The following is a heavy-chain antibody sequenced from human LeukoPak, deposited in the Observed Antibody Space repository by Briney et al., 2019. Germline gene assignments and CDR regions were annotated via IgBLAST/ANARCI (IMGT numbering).Heavy chain of an antibody. J-gene: IGHJ4*02. CDR2: ISAYNGNT. D-gene: IGHD2-8*02. CDR1: GYTFTSYG. CDR3: ARDLSRKGYCTGGVCYTVFDY. V-gene: IGHV1-18*01. Sequence: ASVKVSCKAPGYTFTSYGISWVRQAPGQGLEWMGWISAYNGNTNYAQKLQGRVTMTTDTSTSTAYMELRSLRSDDTAVYYCARDLSRKGYCTGGVCYTVFDYWGQGTLVTVSS.